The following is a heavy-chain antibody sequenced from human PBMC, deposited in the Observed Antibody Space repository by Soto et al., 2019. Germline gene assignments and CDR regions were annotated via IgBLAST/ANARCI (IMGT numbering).Heavy chain of an antibody. CDR1: GFTFSSYA. Sequence: GSLRLSCAASGFTFSSYAMRWVRQAPGKGLEWVSVISGSGGSTYYADSVKGRFTISRDNSKNTLYLQMNSLRAEDTAVYYCAKMNNDFWSAFDYWGQGTLVTVSS. CDR2: ISGSGGST. V-gene: IGHV3-23*01. CDR3: AKMNNDFWSAFDY. D-gene: IGHD3-3*01. J-gene: IGHJ4*02.